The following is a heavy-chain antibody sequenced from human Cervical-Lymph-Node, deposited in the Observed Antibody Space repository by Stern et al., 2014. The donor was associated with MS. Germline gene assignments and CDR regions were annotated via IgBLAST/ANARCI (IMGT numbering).Heavy chain of an antibody. CDR1: GFALRNSGVS. V-gene: IGHV2-5*02. CDR2: IYWDDEK. D-gene: IGHD4-17*01. J-gene: IGHJ3*02. CDR3: IHSLHGDYYDAFDT. Sequence: QVTLKESGPTLVKATQPLTLTCTFSGFALRNSGVSVAWIRQPPGKALEWLAVIYWDDEKRYSPSLKSRLSITKDASESQVVLTMTNMDPVDTATYYCIHSLHGDYYDAFDTWGQGTMVTVSS.